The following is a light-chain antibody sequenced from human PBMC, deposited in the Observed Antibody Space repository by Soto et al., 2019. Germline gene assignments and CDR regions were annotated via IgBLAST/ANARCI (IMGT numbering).Light chain of an antibody. J-gene: IGKJ3*01. CDR2: SAS. Sequence: EIVMTQSPVTLSVSPGERATLSCTASQSVNNNVAWYQQKPGHTPRLLIYSASIGATGTPARFSGSGSVSDFTLTISSLQSEDFAVYSCQQYNKWPLTVGPGTKVDSK. CDR1: QSVNNN. CDR3: QQYNKWPLT. V-gene: IGKV3-15*01.